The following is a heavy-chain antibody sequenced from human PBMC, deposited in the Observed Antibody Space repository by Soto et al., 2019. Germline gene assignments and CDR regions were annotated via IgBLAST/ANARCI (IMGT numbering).Heavy chain of an antibody. V-gene: IGHV3-74*01. J-gene: IGHJ4*02. CDR3: ERGDGDYYDGNGYLGRH. Sequence: EVQLVESGGGIVQPGGSLRLSCAASGFTFSSYRMHWVRQAPVKGLVWVSRINSDGSRTSYADSAKGRFTISRDNAKNTVYLQMNSLRAEDTAVYYCERGDGDYYDGNGYLGRHWGQGTLVTVSS. CDR1: GFTFSSYR. D-gene: IGHD3-22*01. CDR2: INSDGSRT.